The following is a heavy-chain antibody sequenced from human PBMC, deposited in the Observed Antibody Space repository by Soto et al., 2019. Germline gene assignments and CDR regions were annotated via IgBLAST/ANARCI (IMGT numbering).Heavy chain of an antibody. D-gene: IGHD3-10*01. CDR3: VRGGAARPDY. Sequence: SLRLSCTGTQFTFSSYGINWVRQAPGKWLECVSYIISGRPTVSYADSVKGRFTISRDYARNSLYLQMDSLRVEDTAVYYCVRGGAARPDYWGQGTLVNVSS. CDR1: QFTFSSYG. V-gene: IGHV3-48*01. J-gene: IGHJ4*02. CDR2: IISGRPTV.